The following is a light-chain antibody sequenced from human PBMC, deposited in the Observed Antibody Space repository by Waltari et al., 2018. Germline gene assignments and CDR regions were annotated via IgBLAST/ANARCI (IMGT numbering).Light chain of an antibody. CDR3: QHYVRLPAT. CDR2: GTS. V-gene: IGKV3-20*01. J-gene: IGKJ1*01. CDR1: QSVGGT. Sequence: EIVLTPSPGTLSSHTGERATISCRASQSVGGTLAWYQQKPGQAPRLLMYGTSIRAPGTPDRFSGTGSGTDFSLTISRLEPEDFAVYYCQHYVRLPATFGQGTKVEIK.